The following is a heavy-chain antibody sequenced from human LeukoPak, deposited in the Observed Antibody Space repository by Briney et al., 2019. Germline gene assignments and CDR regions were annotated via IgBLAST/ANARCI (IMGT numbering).Heavy chain of an antibody. CDR3: ARQGYSYGSENYYFDY. CDR1: GYSYTSYW. CDR2: IYPGDSDT. D-gene: IGHD5-18*01. Sequence: GESLKISCKGSGYSYTSYWIGWVRQMPGKGLEWMGIIYPGDSDTRYSPSFQGQVTISADKSISTAYLQWSSLKASDTAMYYCARQGYSYGSENYYFDYWGQGTLVTVSS. V-gene: IGHV5-51*01. J-gene: IGHJ4*02.